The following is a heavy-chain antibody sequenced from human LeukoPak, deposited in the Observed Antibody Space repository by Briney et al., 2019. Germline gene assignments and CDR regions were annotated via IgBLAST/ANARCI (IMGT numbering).Heavy chain of an antibody. J-gene: IGHJ6*03. V-gene: IGHV4-30-2*01. Sequence: SQTLSLTCTVSGGSISSGGYYWSWIRQPPGKGLEWIGYIYHSGSTYYNPSLKSRVTISVDRSKNQFSLKLSSVTAADTAVYYCASRDFSDMDVWGKGTTVTVSS. CDR3: ASRDFSDMDV. D-gene: IGHD3-3*01. CDR1: GGSISSGGYY. CDR2: IYHSGST.